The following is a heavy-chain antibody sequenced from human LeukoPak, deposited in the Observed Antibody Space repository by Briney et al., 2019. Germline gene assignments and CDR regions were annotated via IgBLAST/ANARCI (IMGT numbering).Heavy chain of an antibody. V-gene: IGHV4-34*01. Sequence: PSETLSLTCAVYGGSFSGYYWSWIRQPPGKGLEWIGEINHSGSTNYNPSLKSRVTISVDTSKNQFSLKLSSVTAADTAVYYCARRLGGRRDGYNYLDYWGQGTLATVSS. CDR3: ARRLGGRRDGYNYLDY. D-gene: IGHD5-24*01. J-gene: IGHJ4*02. CDR1: GGSFSGYY. CDR2: INHSGST.